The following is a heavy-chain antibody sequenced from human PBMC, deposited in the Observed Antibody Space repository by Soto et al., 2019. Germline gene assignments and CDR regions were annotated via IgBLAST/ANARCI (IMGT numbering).Heavy chain of an antibody. Sequence: GGSLRLSCAASGFTFSSYAMSWVRQAPGKGLEWVSAISGSGGSTYYADSVKGRFTISRDNSKNTLYLQMNSLRAEDTAVYYCAKDESGNFWSGSGFYYFDYWGQGTLVTVSS. V-gene: IGHV3-23*01. CDR2: ISGSGGST. CDR3: AKDESGNFWSGSGFYYFDY. CDR1: GFTFSSYA. J-gene: IGHJ4*02. D-gene: IGHD3-3*01.